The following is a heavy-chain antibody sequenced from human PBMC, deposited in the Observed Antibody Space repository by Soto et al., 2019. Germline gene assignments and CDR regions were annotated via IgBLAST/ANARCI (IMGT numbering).Heavy chain of an antibody. D-gene: IGHD3-10*01. CDR2: INHSGST. CDR3: ARDGGAGSPRWFDP. J-gene: IGHJ5*02. CDR1: GGSFSGYY. V-gene: IGHV4-34*01. Sequence: SETLSLTCAVYGGSFSGYYWSWIRQPPGKGLEWIGEINHSGSTNYNPSLKSRVTISVDTSKNQFSLKLSSVTAADTAVYYCARDGGAGSPRWFDPWGQGTLVTVS.